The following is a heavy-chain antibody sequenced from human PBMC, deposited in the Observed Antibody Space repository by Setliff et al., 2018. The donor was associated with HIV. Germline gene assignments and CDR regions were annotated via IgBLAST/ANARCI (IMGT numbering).Heavy chain of an antibody. CDR1: GFSFRNSFYN. D-gene: IGHD6-13*01. CDR2: IYYSGST. Sequence: SETLSLTCNVSGFSFRNSFYNWGWIRQPPGKGLEWIGTIYYSGSTYYNPSLKSRVTMSIDTSQNQFSLKLTSVTATDTAVYYCARHRYSSSINWFDPWGQGTLVTVSS. V-gene: IGHV4-39*01. J-gene: IGHJ5*02. CDR3: ARHRYSSSINWFDP.